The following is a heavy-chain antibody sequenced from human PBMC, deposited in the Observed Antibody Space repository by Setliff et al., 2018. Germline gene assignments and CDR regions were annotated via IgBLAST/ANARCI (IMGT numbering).Heavy chain of an antibody. Sequence: PSETLSLTCTVSGGSISSSSYYWGWIRQPPGKGLEWIGSIYYSGSTYYNPSRKSRVTISVDTSKNQFSLKLSSVTAADTAVYYCARRETYYNFWSGYYAYWGQGTLVTVSS. V-gene: IGHV4-39*07. D-gene: IGHD3-3*01. J-gene: IGHJ4*02. CDR3: ARRETYYNFWSGYYAY. CDR2: IYYSGST. CDR1: GGSISSSSYY.